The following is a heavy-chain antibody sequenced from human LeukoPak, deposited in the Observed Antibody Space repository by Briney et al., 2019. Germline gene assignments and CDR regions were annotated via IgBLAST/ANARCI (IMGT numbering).Heavy chain of an antibody. CDR1: GFTFSSYN. D-gene: IGHD3-16*01. CDR2: ITSGSSYR. V-gene: IGHV3-21*04. J-gene: IGHJ4*02. CDR3: AKDPRIGDIDY. Sequence: GGSLRLSCAASGFTFSSYNMNWVRQAPGKGLEWVSSITSGSSYRFYADSVKGRFTISRDNAKNSLYLQMNSLRAEDTAVYYCAKDPRIGDIDYWGQGTLVTVSS.